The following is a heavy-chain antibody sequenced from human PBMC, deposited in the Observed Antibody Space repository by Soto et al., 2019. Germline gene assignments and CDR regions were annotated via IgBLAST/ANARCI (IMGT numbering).Heavy chain of an antibody. CDR1: GGSISSSNW. CDR2: IYHSGST. CDR3: ASWGLHNPWFDP. V-gene: IGHV4-4*02. J-gene: IGHJ5*02. Sequence: QVQLQESGPGLVKPSGTLSLTCAVSGGSISSSNWWSWVRQPPGKGLEWIGEIYHSGSTNYNPSLKRQVTISVDKSKNQFSLKLSSVTAADTAVYYCASWGLHNPWFDPWGQGTLVTVSS. D-gene: IGHD3-16*01.